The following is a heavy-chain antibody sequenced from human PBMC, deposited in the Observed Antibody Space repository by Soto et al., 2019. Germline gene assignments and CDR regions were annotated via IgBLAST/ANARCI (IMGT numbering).Heavy chain of an antibody. D-gene: IGHD3-16*02. CDR2: ISAYNGNT. J-gene: IGHJ3*02. CDR3: ARDLSIWGSYPDAFDI. Sequence: ASVKVSCKASGYTFTNYGINWVRQAPGQGLEWMGWISAYNGNTNYAQKLQGRVTMTTDTSTSTAYMELRSLRSDDTAVYYCARDLSIWGSYPDAFDIWGQGTMVTVSS. V-gene: IGHV1-18*01. CDR1: GYTFTNYG.